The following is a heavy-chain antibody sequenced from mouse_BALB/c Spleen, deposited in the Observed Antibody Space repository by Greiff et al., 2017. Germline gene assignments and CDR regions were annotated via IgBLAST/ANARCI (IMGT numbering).Heavy chain of an antibody. CDR1: GYTFTSYY. CDR3: TRGVRLRDFAY. J-gene: IGHJ3*01. Sequence: QVQLQQSGAELVKPGASVKLSCKASGYTFTSYYMYWVKQRPGQGLEWIGEINPSNGGTNFNEKFKSKATLTVDKSSSTAYMQLSSLTSEDSAVYYCTRGVRLRDFAYWGQGTLVTVSA. D-gene: IGHD1-2*01. V-gene: IGHV1S81*02. CDR2: INPSNGGT.